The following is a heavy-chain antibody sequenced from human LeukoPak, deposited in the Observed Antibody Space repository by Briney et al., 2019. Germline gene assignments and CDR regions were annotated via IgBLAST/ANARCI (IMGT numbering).Heavy chain of an antibody. CDR1: GGSISTYY. Sequence: SETLSPTCTVSGGSISTYYWSWIRHPAGKGLEWIGRIYTSGNTTYNPSLKSRVTMSVDTSKNQFSLRLSSVTAADTAVYYCARIKARDAFDIWGQGTMVTVSS. CDR3: ARIKARDAFDI. CDR2: IYTSGNT. V-gene: IGHV4-4*07. J-gene: IGHJ3*02.